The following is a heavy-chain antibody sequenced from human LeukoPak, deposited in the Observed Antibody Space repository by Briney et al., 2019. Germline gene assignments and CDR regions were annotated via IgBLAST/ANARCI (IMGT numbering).Heavy chain of an antibody. CDR1: GFTFSSYG. D-gene: IGHD3-10*01. V-gene: IGHV3-33*01. CDR3: ARDQGEIWFGELLVQIDY. CDR2: IWYDGSNK. J-gene: IGHJ4*02. Sequence: GGSLSLSCAASGFTFSSYGMHWVRQAPGKGLEWVAVIWYDGSNKYYADSVKGRFTISRDNSKNTLYLQMNSLRAEDTAVYYCARDQGEIWFGELLVQIDYWGQGTLVTVSS.